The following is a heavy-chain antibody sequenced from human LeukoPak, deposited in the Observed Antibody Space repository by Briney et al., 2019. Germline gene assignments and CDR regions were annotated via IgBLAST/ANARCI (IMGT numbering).Heavy chain of an antibody. Sequence: GGSLRLSCVASGFTFSSYCMNWVRQAPGKGLEWVSSISCGRTYMYYADSVKGRFTISRDNTKNSLYLQMNGLRAEDTAVYYCARGHYYDRSAFPHDYWGQGSLVTVSS. J-gene: IGHJ4*02. V-gene: IGHV3-21*01. CDR2: ISCGRTYM. D-gene: IGHD3-22*01. CDR3: ARGHYYDRSAFPHDY. CDR1: GFTFSSYC.